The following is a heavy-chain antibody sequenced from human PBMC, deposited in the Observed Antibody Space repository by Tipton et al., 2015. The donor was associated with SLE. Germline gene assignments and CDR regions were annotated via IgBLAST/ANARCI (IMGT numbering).Heavy chain of an antibody. CDR1: GFTVSSNY. CDR2: IYSGGST. Sequence: SLRLSCVASGFTVSSNYMNWVRQAPGKGLEWISVIYSGGSTYYADSVKGRFTISRDYFKNTLYLQMNSLRAEDTAVYYCARGDGENWGSVYSFDFWGQGTLVTVSS. J-gene: IGHJ4*02. V-gene: IGHV3-66*01. CDR3: ARGDGENWGSVYSFDF. D-gene: IGHD7-27*01.